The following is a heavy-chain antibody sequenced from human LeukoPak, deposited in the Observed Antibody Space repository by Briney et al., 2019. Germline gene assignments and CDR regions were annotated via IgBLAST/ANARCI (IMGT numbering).Heavy chain of an antibody. J-gene: IGHJ4*02. CDR3: ARDRVAGTIHVFDY. Sequence: GGSLRLSCAASGFTFSNYAMSWVRQAPGRGLEWVSLISGSGGNTYYAGSMKGRFTISRDNSRNTLYLQMNSLRAEDTAVYYCARDRVAGTIHVFDYWGQGTLVTVSS. CDR2: ISGSGGNT. V-gene: IGHV3-23*01. D-gene: IGHD6-19*01. CDR1: GFTFSNYA.